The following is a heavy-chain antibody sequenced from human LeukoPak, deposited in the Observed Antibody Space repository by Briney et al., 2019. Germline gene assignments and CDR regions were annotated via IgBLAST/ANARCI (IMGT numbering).Heavy chain of an antibody. V-gene: IGHV4-59*12. CDR2: IYYSGST. Sequence: SSETLSLTCTVSGGSISSYYWSWIRQPPGKGLEWIGYIYYSGSTNYNPSLKSRVTISVDTSKNQFSLKLSSVTAADTAVYYCARDTLVRGVARDAFDIWGQGTMVTVSS. D-gene: IGHD3-10*01. CDR1: GGSISSYY. CDR3: ARDTLVRGVARDAFDI. J-gene: IGHJ3*02.